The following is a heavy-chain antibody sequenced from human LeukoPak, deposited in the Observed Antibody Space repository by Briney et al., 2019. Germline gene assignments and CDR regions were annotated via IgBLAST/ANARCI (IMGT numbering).Heavy chain of an antibody. Sequence: PSETLSLTCAVYGGSFSGYYWSWIRQPPGKGLEWIGEINHSGSTNYNPSLKSRVTTSVDTSKNQFSLKLSSVTAADTAVYYCARKSVDTAMVTASSHWGQGTLVTVSS. J-gene: IGHJ4*02. V-gene: IGHV4-34*01. CDR1: GGSFSGYY. D-gene: IGHD5-18*01. CDR3: ARKSVDTAMVTASSH. CDR2: INHSGST.